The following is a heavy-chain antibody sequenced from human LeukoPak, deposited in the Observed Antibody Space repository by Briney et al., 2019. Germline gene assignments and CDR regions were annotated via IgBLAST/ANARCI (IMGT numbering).Heavy chain of an antibody. Sequence: SQTLSLTCTVSGGSISSGSYYWSWIRQPAGKGLEWIGRIYTSGSTNYNPSLKSRVTISVDTSKNQFSLKLSSVTAADTAVYYCAGSSWYNRPFDPWGQGTLVTVSS. CDR3: AGSSWYNRPFDP. CDR2: IYTSGST. V-gene: IGHV4-61*02. J-gene: IGHJ5*02. D-gene: IGHD6-13*01. CDR1: GGSISSGSYY.